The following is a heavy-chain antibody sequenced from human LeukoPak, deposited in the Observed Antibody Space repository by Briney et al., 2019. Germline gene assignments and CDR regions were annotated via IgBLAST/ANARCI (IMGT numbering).Heavy chain of an antibody. CDR2: FDPEDGET. Sequence: AASVKVSCKVSGYTLTELSMHWVRQAPGKGLEWMGGFDPEDGETIYAQKFQGRVTMTEDTSTDTAYMELSSLRSEDTAVYYCATWFGELSYWFDPWGQGTLVTVSS. V-gene: IGHV1-24*01. D-gene: IGHD3-10*01. CDR1: GYTLTELS. CDR3: ATWFGELSYWFDP. J-gene: IGHJ5*02.